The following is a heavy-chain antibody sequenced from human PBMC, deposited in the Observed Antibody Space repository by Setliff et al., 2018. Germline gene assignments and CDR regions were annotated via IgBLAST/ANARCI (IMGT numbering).Heavy chain of an antibody. V-gene: IGHV1-2*02. CDR3: ARSPPNRGSGSGWYGDF. J-gene: IGHJ4*02. CDR1: GYTFTGYY. CDR2: INPNSGGT. D-gene: IGHD6-19*01. Sequence: ASVKVSCKASGYTFTGYYMHWVRQAPGQGLEWMGWINPNSGGTNPAQKFQGRVTLTTDTPTSTAYMELRSLRSDDTAVYYCARSPPNRGSGSGWYGDFWGQGTLVTVSS.